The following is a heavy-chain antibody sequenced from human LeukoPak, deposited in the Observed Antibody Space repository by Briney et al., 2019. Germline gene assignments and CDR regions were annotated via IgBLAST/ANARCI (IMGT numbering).Heavy chain of an antibody. J-gene: IGHJ4*02. Sequence: SQTLSLTCAISGDSVSSNSAAWNWIRQSPSRGLEWLGRTYYRSKWCNDYAVSVKSRISINPDTSKNQFSLQLNSVTPEDTAVYYCAGGGNYYDSTGYYYELSFWGQGTLVTVSS. CDR2: TYYRSKWCN. CDR3: AGGGNYYDSTGYYYELSF. CDR1: GDSVSSNSAA. D-gene: IGHD3-22*01. V-gene: IGHV6-1*01.